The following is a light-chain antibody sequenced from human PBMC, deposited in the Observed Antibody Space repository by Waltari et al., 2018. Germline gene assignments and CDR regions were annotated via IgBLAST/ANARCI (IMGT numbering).Light chain of an antibody. CDR2: LNSDGSH. V-gene: IGLV4-69*01. Sequence: QLVLTQSPSASASLGASVKLTCTLSSGHSSYAIAWHQQQPEKGPRYLMKLNSDGSHSKGDGIPDRLSGSSSGAERYLTISSLQSEDEADYYGQTWGTGIGVFGGGTKLTVL. J-gene: IGLJ3*02. CDR3: QTWGTGIGV. CDR1: SGHSSYA.